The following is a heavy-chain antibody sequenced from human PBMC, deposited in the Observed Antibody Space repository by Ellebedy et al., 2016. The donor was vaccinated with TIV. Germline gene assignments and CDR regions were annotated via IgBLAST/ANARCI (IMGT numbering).Heavy chain of an antibody. CDR3: AKSHDSSGYHYVGAFDI. D-gene: IGHD3-22*01. V-gene: IGHV3-23*01. Sequence: GGSLRLSCAASGFTFSSYAMGWVRQAPGKGLEWVSVISSSGGNTYYADSVKGRFTISRDNSKNTLYFQMDSLRVEDTAVYYCAKSHDSSGYHYVGAFDIWGQGTMVTVSS. J-gene: IGHJ3*02. CDR1: GFTFSSYA. CDR2: ISSSGGNT.